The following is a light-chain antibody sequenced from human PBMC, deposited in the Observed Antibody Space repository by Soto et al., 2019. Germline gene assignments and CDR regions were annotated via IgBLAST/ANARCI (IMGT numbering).Light chain of an antibody. CDR2: VNSDGSH. Sequence: QSVLTQSPSASASLGASVKLTCTLSSGHSSYAIAWHQQQPEKGPRYLMKVNSDGSHIKGDGIPDRFSGSSSGAERYLTISSLQSEDEADYYCQTWGTGIWVFGGGTKVTVL. CDR3: QTWGTGIWV. V-gene: IGLV4-69*01. CDR1: SGHSSYA. J-gene: IGLJ3*02.